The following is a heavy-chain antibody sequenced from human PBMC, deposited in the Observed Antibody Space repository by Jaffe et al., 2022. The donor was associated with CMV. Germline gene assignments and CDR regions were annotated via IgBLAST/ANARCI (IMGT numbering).Heavy chain of an antibody. CDR2: ITGSAVST. CDR3: VKDVVKRWLQSGAFHI. Sequence: EVQLLESGGGLVQPGGSLRLSCVVSGFTFSEYAMSWVRQAPGKGLEWVSGITGSAVSTYYADSVKGRFTIARDSSGNTLYLQMNSLRAEDTAVYYCVKDVVKRWLQSGAFHIWGQGAMVTVSS. J-gene: IGHJ3*02. CDR1: GFTFSEYA. V-gene: IGHV3-23*01. D-gene: IGHD5-12*01.